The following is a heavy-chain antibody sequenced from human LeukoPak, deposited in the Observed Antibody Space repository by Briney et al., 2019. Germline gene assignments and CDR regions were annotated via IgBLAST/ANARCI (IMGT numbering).Heavy chain of an antibody. V-gene: IGHV5-51*01. D-gene: IGHD5-18*01. Sequence: GESLKISCKGSGFSFTNYWIAWVRQMPGKGLEWMGIIYPGDSDTRYSSSFLGQVTISADKSISTAYLQWSSLKASDTAMYYCARRAYTYGRYYMDVWGKGTTVTVSS. CDR3: ARRAYTYGRYYMDV. CDR2: IYPGDSDT. CDR1: GFSFTNYW. J-gene: IGHJ6*03.